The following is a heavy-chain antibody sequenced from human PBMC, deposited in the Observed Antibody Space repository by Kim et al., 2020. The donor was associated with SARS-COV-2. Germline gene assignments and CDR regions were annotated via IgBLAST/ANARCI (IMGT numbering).Heavy chain of an antibody. V-gene: IGHV3-74*01. CDR1: GFTFSNYW. J-gene: IGHJ2*01. CDR3: ARTHPYRYFDL. Sequence: GGSLRLSCAASGFTFSNYWMHWVRQVPGKGLVLVSRINSDGSTTNYADSVKGRFTISRDNPKNTLFLQMDSLRAEDTAVYYCARTHPYRYFDLWGRGTLLTVSS. CDR2: INSDGSTT.